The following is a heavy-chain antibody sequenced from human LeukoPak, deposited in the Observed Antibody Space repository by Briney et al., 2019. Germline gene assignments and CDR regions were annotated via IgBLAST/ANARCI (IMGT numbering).Heavy chain of an antibody. D-gene: IGHD3-22*01. Sequence: GGSLRLSCAASGFTYSSYAMSWVRQAPGKGLEWVSAISGSGSSTYYADSVKGRFAISRDNSKNTLSLQMNSLRAEDTAVYYCAKGGSFYDSSGYADYWGQGTLVTVSS. V-gene: IGHV3-23*01. CDR2: ISGSGSST. CDR1: GFTYSSYA. CDR3: AKGGSFYDSSGYADY. J-gene: IGHJ4*02.